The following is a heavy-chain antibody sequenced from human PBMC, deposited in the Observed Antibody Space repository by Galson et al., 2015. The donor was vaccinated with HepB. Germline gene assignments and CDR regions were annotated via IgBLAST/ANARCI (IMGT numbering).Heavy chain of an antibody. CDR2: IYYSGST. J-gene: IGHJ4*02. Sequence: SETLSLTCTVSGGSISSSSYYWGWIRQPPGKGLEWIGGIYYSGSTYYNPSLKSRVTISVDTSKNQFSLKLNSVTAADTAVYYCARLETVMVRTFDYWGQGILVTVSS. V-gene: IGHV4-39*01. CDR1: GGSISSSSYY. D-gene: IGHD5-18*01. CDR3: ARLETVMVRTFDY.